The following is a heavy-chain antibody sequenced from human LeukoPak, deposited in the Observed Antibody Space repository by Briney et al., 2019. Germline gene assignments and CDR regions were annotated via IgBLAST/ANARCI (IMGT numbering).Heavy chain of an antibody. CDR1: GGTFSNNA. CDR2: IIPRFTP. D-gene: IGHD5-12*01. Sequence: SVKVSCKASGGTFSNNAISWVRQAPGQGLEWMGGIIPRFTPNYAQHFQGRVTITTDEATTTAYLELSNLRSDDTAVYYCAGLGYSGYGPRSRFDNWGQGTLITVST. J-gene: IGHJ4*02. CDR3: AGLGYSGYGPRSRFDN. V-gene: IGHV1-69*05.